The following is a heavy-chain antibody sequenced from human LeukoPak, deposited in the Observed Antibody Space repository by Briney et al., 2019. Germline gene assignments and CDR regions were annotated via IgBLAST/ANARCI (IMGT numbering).Heavy chain of an antibody. Sequence: PSETLSLTCTVSGYSISSGYDWGWIRQPPGKGLEWIGSIYYRRTTYYNPSLKSRVTMSVDTSKNQFSLKLSSVTAADTAVYYCARDYYDSSGYPPWYFDYWGQGTLVTVSS. CDR3: ARDYYDSSGYPPWYFDY. CDR1: GYSISSGYD. CDR2: IYYRRTT. J-gene: IGHJ4*02. D-gene: IGHD3-22*01. V-gene: IGHV4-38-2*02.